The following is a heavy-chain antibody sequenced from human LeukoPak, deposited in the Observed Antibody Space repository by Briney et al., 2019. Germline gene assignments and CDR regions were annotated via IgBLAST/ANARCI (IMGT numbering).Heavy chain of an antibody. CDR2: IYSGGST. J-gene: IGHJ4*02. V-gene: IGHV3-66*02. D-gene: IGHD3-10*01. CDR1: GFTVSSNY. Sequence: PGGSLRLSCAASGFTVSSNYMSWVRQAPGKGLEWVSVIYSGGSTYYADSVKGRFTISRDNSKNTLYLQMNSLRAEDTAVYYCARGRLWFGDQTVGFDYWGQGTLVTVSS. CDR3: ARGRLWFGDQTVGFDY.